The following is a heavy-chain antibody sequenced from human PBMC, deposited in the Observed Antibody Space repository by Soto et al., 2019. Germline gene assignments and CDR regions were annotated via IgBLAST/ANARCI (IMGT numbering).Heavy chain of an antibody. D-gene: IGHD6-13*01. V-gene: IGHV3-33*01. Sequence: QVQLVESGGGVVQPGRSLRLSCAASGFIFSSYGMHWVRQAPGKGLEWVAVILYDGNAKYYADSVKGRFTISRDNSNNTLFLQMISLRVDDTAVYYCAREPRIAAVGAPDFWGQGTLVTVSS. J-gene: IGHJ4*02. CDR2: ILYDGNAK. CDR3: AREPRIAAVGAPDF. CDR1: GFIFSSYG.